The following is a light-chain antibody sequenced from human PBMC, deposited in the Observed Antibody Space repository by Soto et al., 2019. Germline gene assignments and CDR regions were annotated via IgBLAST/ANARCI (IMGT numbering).Light chain of an antibody. CDR2: DVS. CDR3: SSYTSSSTLA. CDR1: SSDVGGYNY. J-gene: IGLJ7*02. V-gene: IGLV2-14*01. Sequence: QSALTQPASVSGSPGQSITISCTGTSSDVGGYNYVSWYQQHPGKAPKLMIYDVSNRPSGVSNRFSGSKSGNTASLTISGLHAEYEADYYCSSYTSSSTLAFVGGTQLAAL.